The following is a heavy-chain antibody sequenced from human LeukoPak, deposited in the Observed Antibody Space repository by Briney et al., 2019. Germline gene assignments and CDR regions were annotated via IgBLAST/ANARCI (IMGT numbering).Heavy chain of an antibody. CDR2: IFYSGST. Sequence: SETLSLTCTVSGDSISSYYWSWIRQPPGEGLQWIGYIFYSGSTNYNASLRSRVAISVDMSKNQFSLRLTSVTAADTAAYYCAGRSARYFDHWGQGALVTVSS. D-gene: IGHD1-26*01. CDR1: GDSISSYY. CDR3: AGRSARYFDH. J-gene: IGHJ4*02. V-gene: IGHV4-59*01.